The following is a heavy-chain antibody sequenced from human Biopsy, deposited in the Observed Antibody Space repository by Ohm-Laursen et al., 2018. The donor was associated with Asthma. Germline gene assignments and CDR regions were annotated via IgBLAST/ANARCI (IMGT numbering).Heavy chain of an antibody. V-gene: IGHV1-46*01. CDR3: ARDRMPTIIPDPYYYHGIDV. D-gene: IGHD2-21*01. Sequence: ASVKVSCKASGYTFTSYYIHWVRQAPGQGLEWVGIINPPTGDTSYAQKFLGRVTVTRDTSTSTVYMELSSLRSEDTAVYYCARDRMPTIIPDPYYYHGIDVWGQGTTVTVSS. CDR2: INPPTGDT. CDR1: GYTFTSYY. J-gene: IGHJ6*02.